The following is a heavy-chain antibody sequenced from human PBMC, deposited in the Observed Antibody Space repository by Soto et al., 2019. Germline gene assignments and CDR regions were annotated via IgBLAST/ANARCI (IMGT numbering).Heavy chain of an antibody. CDR1: GYTFTSYD. CDR3: ARGASHCSSTSCYEYYYYYYMDV. D-gene: IGHD2-2*01. V-gene: IGHV1-8*01. J-gene: IGHJ6*03. Sequence: ASVKVSCKASGYTFTSYDINWVRQATGQGLEWMGWMNPNSGNTGYAQKFQGRVTMTRNTSISTAYMELSGLRSEDTAVYYCARGASHCSSTSCYEYYYYYYMDVWGKGTTVTVSS. CDR2: MNPNSGNT.